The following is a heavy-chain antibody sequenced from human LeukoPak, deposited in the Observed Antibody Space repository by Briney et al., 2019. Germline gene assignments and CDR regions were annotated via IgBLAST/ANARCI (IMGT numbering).Heavy chain of an antibody. CDR3: ARSPITMVREYGMDV. V-gene: IGHV4-39*07. CDR1: GASISSSTYY. D-gene: IGHD3-10*01. Sequence: SETLSLTCTVSGASISSSTYYWGWIRQPPGKGLEWIGTIYYSGSTYYNPSLKSRVTISVDTSKNQFSLKLSSVTAADTAVYYCARSPITMVREYGMDVWGQGTTVTVSS. J-gene: IGHJ6*02. CDR2: IYYSGST.